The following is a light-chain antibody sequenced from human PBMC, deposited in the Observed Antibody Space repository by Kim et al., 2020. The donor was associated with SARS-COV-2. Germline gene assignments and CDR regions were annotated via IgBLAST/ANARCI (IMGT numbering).Light chain of an antibody. J-gene: IGKJ5*01. CDR2: GAT. V-gene: IGKV1-17*01. CDR3: LQHNTYPIA. CDR1: QDIRND. Sequence: ASVEDRITITCPENQDIRNDVGWDQQNPGRAPKRMNYGATSLQSGVPSRFSGSGSGTEFPLTISSLQPEDFATYFCLQHNTYPIAFGQGTRLEIK.